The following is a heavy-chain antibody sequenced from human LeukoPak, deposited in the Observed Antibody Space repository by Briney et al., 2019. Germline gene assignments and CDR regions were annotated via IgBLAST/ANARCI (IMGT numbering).Heavy chain of an antibody. CDR2: IYYSGST. D-gene: IGHD2-21*02. V-gene: IGHV4-30-4*01. CDR1: GGSISSGDYY. CDR3: ARGCGGDRYSLFDY. Sequence: SQTLSLTCTVSGGSISSGDYYWSWIGQPPGKGLEWIGYIYYSGSTYYNPSLKSRVTISVDTSKNQFSLKLSSVTAADTAVYCCARGCGGDRYSLFDYWGQGTLVTVSS. J-gene: IGHJ4*02.